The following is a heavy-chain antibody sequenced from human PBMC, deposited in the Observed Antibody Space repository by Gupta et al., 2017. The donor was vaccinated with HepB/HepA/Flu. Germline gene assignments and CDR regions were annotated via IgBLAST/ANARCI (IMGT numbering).Heavy chain of an antibody. CDR1: GYTFTGYY. V-gene: IGHV1-2*02. CDR2: INPNNGRT. D-gene: IGHD2-2*01. J-gene: IGHJ4*02. Sequence: QVQLVQSGADVKKPGASVKVSCKASGYTFTGYYIHWVRQAPGQGLEWMGWINPNNGRTKYGEKFQGRVTMTRDMSISTAYMGLTSLTSNDTAIYFCARFSSQRSFYDYWGQGTLGAVT. CDR3: ARFSSQRSFYDY.